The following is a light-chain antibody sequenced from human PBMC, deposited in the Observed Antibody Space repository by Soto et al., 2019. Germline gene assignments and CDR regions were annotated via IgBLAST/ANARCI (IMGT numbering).Light chain of an antibody. CDR1: QSVLYSSNNKNH. Sequence: DIVMTQSPDSLAVSLGERATINCKSSQSVLYSSNNKNHLDWYQQKPGQPPKLLIYWASTRESGVPGRFSESGAGRHFTPVISSQQAEDVAVYYCQQYYSTPQTFGQGTKVEIK. CDR2: WAS. V-gene: IGKV4-1*01. CDR3: QQYYSTPQT. J-gene: IGKJ1*01.